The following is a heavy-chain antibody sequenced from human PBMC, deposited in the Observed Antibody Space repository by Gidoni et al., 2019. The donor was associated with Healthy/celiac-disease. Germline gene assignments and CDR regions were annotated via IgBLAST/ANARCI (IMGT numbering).Heavy chain of an antibody. CDR3: ARFYYDFWSGRYYYYYGMDV. Sequence: QVQLQQWGAGLLKPSETLSLTCAVHGGSFSGYYWSWIRQPPGKGLEWIGEINHSGITNYNPSLKSRVTISVDTSKNQFSLKPSSVTAADTAVYYCARFYYDFWSGRYYYYYGMDVWGQGTTVTVSS. V-gene: IGHV4-34*01. CDR1: GGSFSGYY. J-gene: IGHJ6*02. CDR2: INHSGIT. D-gene: IGHD3-3*01.